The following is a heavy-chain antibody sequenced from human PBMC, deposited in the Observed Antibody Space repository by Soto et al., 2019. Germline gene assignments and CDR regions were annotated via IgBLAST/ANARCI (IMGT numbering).Heavy chain of an antibody. Sequence: SETLSLTCTVSGGSISSYYWSRIRQHPGKGLEWIGYIYYSGSTYYNPSLKSRVTISVDTSKNQFSLKLSSVTAADTAVYYCARGARELLFDYWGQGTLVTVSS. CDR1: GGSISSYY. CDR2: IYYSGST. J-gene: IGHJ4*02. CDR3: ARGARELLFDY. V-gene: IGHV4-59*06. D-gene: IGHD1-26*01.